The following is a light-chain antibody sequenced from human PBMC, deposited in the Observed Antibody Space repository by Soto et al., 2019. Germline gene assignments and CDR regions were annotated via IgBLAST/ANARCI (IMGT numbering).Light chain of an antibody. Sequence: SVLTQPASVSGSPGQAITISCTGTSSDVGGFNYVSWYQQHPGKAPKLMIYDVTNRPSGVSYRFSGTKSGNTASLAISGLQVEDEADYYCNSYTSSSTYVFGTGTKVTVL. CDR3: NSYTSSSTYV. CDR2: DVT. V-gene: IGLV2-14*03. CDR1: SSDVGGFNY. J-gene: IGLJ1*01.